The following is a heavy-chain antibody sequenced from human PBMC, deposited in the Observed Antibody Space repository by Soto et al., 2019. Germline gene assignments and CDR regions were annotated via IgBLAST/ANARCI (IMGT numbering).Heavy chain of an antibody. Sequence: EVQLLESGGGLVQPGGSLRLSCAASGFTFSSYAMSWVRQAPGKGLEWVSAISGSGGSTYYADSVKGRFTISRDNSKNTLYRQMNSLRAEDTAVYYCAKASTVVAATKRYYFDYWGQGTLVTVSS. CDR2: ISGSGGST. V-gene: IGHV3-23*01. CDR1: GFTFSSYA. D-gene: IGHD2-15*01. J-gene: IGHJ4*02. CDR3: AKASTVVAATKRYYFDY.